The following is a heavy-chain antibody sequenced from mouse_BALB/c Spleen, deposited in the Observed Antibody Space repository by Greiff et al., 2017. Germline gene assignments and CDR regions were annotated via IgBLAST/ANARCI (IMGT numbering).Heavy chain of an antibody. CDR2: IYPGNSDT. CDR3: TRRDDYDTIAY. V-gene: IGHV1-5*01. D-gene: IGHD2-4*01. J-gene: IGHJ3*01. Sequence: VQLQQSGTVLARPGASVKMSCKASGYTFTSYWMHWVKQRPGQGLEWIGAIYPGNSDTSYNQKFKGKAKLTAVTSTITAYMELSSLTNEDSAVYYCTRRDDYDTIAYWGQGTLVTVSA. CDR1: GYTFTSYW.